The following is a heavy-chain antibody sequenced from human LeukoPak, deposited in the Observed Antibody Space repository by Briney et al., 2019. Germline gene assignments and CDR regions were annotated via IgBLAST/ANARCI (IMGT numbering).Heavy chain of an antibody. CDR3: ARTDSTSDPADY. CDR1: GFTFSSYA. V-gene: IGHV3-30-3*01. J-gene: IGHJ4*02. CDR2: ISYDGSNK. Sequence: PGGSLRLSCAASGFTFSSYAMHWVRQAPGKGLEWVAVISYDGSNKYYADSVKGRFTISRDNAKNPLYLQMNSLRAEDTAVYYCARTDSTSDPADYWGQGTLVTVSS. D-gene: IGHD3-22*01.